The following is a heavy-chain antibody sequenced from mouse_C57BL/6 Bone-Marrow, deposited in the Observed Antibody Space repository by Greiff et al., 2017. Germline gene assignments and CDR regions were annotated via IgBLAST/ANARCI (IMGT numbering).Heavy chain of an antibody. V-gene: IGHV14-4*01. CDR2: IDPENGDT. CDR1: GFNIKDDY. J-gene: IGHJ2*01. Sequence: VQLQQSGAELVRPGASVKLSCTASGFNIKDDYMHWVKQRPEPGLEWIGWIDPENGDTEYASKFQGKATITADTSSNTAYLQLSSLTSEDTAVYYCTTGYYFDYWGQGTTRTVSS. CDR3: TTGYYFDY. D-gene: IGHD2-2*01.